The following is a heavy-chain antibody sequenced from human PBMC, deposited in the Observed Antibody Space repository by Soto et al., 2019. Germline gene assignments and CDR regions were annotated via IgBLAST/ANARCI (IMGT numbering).Heavy chain of an antibody. Sequence: PGGSLRLSCAASGFTFSSYWMHWVRQAPGKGLVWVSRINSDGSSTSYADSVKGRFTISRDNAKNTLYLQMNSLRAEDTAVYYCAREAVDTYYGMDVWGQGTTVTVSS. J-gene: IGHJ6*02. CDR1: GFTFSSYW. CDR3: AREAVDTYYGMDV. CDR2: INSDGSST. V-gene: IGHV3-74*01. D-gene: IGHD5-18*01.